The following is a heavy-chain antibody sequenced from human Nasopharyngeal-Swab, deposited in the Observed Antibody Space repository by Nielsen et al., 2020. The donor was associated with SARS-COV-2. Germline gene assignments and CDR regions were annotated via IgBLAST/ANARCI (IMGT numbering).Heavy chain of an antibody. Sequence: SETLSLTCTISGGSFSNYYWSWIRQPPGKGLEWIGYIYYSGSTNYNPSLKSRVTISVDTSKNQFSLKLSSVTAADTAVYYCARVTWVQIAAAGNDAFDIWGQGTMVTVSS. J-gene: IGHJ3*02. V-gene: IGHV4-59*01. CDR3: ARVTWVQIAAAGNDAFDI. D-gene: IGHD6-13*01. CDR1: GGSFSNYY. CDR2: IYYSGST.